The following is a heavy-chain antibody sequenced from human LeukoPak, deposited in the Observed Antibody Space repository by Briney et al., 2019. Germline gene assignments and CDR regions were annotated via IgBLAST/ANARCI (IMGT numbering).Heavy chain of an antibody. CDR1: GFTFSSYA. V-gene: IGHV3-23*01. J-gene: IGHJ4*02. D-gene: IGHD6-19*01. Sequence: GGSLRLSCSASGFTFSSYAMSWVRQAPGKGRECVSAITDSGGSTYYVDSVKGRFTISRDNSKNTLYLQMNSLRAEDTAVYYCAKEKSVAGTEFDYWGQGTLVTVSS. CDR2: ITDSGGST. CDR3: AKEKSVAGTEFDY.